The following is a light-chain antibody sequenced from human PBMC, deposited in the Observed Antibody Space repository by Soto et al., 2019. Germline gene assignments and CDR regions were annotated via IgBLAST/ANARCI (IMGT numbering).Light chain of an antibody. CDR2: EAS. J-gene: IGKJ3*01. V-gene: IGKV1-33*01. CDR1: QDIGSH. Sequence: DIQMTQSPSSLSASLGDRVTITCQASQDIGSHLSWYQHKPGRAPKLLITEASNLEAGVPSRFSGGGSGTDFTPPVSSLRAEDAGRYYCQQYETYPLFGPGTKVEMK. CDR3: QQYETYPL.